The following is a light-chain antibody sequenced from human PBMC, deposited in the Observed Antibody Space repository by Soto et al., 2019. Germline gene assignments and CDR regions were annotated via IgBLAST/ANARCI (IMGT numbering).Light chain of an antibody. CDR2: ATS. J-gene: IGKJ1*01. CDR1: QSMSRY. V-gene: IGKV1-39*01. Sequence: DIRMTQSPFSLSSSVGDRVTISCRASQSMSRYLNGYQQKPGLVPKLLIYATSTLQSGVPSRFSGSGSGTDYTLTISSLQLEDCATYYCPQSYTIPLPFCEGAKVDI. CDR3: PQSYTIPLP.